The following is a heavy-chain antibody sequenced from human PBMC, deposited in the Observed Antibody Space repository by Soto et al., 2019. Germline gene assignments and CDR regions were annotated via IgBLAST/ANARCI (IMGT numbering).Heavy chain of an antibody. D-gene: IGHD5-12*01. V-gene: IGHV3-9*01. J-gene: IGHJ4*02. CDR1: GFTFDDYA. CDR3: ARGGRDGYNYYFDY. CDR2: ISWNSGSI. Sequence: EVQLVESGGGLVQPGRSLRLSCAASGFTFDDYAMHWVRQAPGKGLEWVSGISWNSGSIGYADSVKGRFTISRDNAKNSLYLQMNSLRAEDTALYYCARGGRDGYNYYFDYWGQGTLVTVSS.